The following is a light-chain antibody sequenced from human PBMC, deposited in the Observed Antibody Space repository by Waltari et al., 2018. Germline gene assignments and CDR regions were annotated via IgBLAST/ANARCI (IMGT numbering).Light chain of an antibody. Sequence: QSAQTHPPSASGSPGPSVTISCTGTGSDVGGYNDPSWYQQHPGKAPKLMIYEVSKRPSGVPDRFSGSKSGNTASLTVSGLQAEDEADYYCSSYAGSSIWVFGGGTTLTVL. V-gene: IGLV2-8*01. CDR2: EVS. CDR1: GSDVGGYND. CDR3: SSYAGSSIWV. J-gene: IGLJ3*02.